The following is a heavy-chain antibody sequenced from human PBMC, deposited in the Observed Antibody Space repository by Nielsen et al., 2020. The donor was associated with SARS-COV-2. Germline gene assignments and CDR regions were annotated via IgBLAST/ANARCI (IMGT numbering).Heavy chain of an antibody. CDR2: ISGSGGST. CDR3: AKDQLWFGEYRNSFDY. V-gene: IGHV3-23*01. Sequence: WIRQPPGKGLEWVSAISGSGGSTYYADSVKGRFTISRDNSKNTLYLQMNSLRAEDTAVYYCAKDQLWFGEYRNSFDYWGQGTLVTVSS. D-gene: IGHD3-10*01. J-gene: IGHJ4*02.